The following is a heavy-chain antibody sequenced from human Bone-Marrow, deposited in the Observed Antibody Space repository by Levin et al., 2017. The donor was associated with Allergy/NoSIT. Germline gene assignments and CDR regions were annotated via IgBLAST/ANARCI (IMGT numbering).Heavy chain of an antibody. D-gene: IGHD1-1*01. J-gene: IGHJ6*02. Sequence: GESLKISCAASGFSFSSYGMHWVRQAPGKGLEWVAVIWFNGDKEFYADSVKGRITISRDNSKNTLYLQMNSLRAEDTAAYYCARDRGNWNDGGHYYYAMDVWGQGTMVTVSS. CDR1: GFSFSSYG. CDR3: ARDRGNWNDGGHYYYAMDV. CDR2: IWFNGDKE. V-gene: IGHV3-33*01.